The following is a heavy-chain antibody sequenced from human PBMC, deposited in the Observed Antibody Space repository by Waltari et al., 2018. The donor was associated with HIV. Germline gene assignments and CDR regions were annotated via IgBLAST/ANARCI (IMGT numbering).Heavy chain of an antibody. Sequence: QVELHKGAGGLALKPARTRSLAWAPPGAPSPGNYWSWIRQGPGKGPEWIGEINHSGTVNYKPSLRRRITISFDMPSNQLSLRLTSVTAADSAAYYCARWRGHFDVWGRGTLVTVS. J-gene: IGHJ2*01. D-gene: IGHD3-3*01. V-gene: IGHV4-34*01. CDR2: INHSGTV. CDR1: GAPSPGNY. CDR3: ARWRGHFDV.